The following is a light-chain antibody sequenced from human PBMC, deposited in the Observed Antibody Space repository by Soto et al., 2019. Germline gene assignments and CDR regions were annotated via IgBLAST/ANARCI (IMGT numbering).Light chain of an antibody. Sequence: EIVLTQSPVTLSLSPGERATLSCRASQSVAGNSLAWYRHKPGQAPKLVIYGASSRSAGVPDRFLGSGSGTDFTLTISSLEPEDFAVSYCQQYGSSRDTFGQGTKLEIK. CDR2: GAS. J-gene: IGKJ2*01. CDR3: QQYGSSRDT. V-gene: IGKV3-20*01. CDR1: QSVAGNS.